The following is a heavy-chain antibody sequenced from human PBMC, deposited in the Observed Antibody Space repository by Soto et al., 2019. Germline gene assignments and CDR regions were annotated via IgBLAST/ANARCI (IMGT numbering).Heavy chain of an antibody. D-gene: IGHD2-15*01. J-gene: IGHJ4*02. Sequence: QVQLVQSGAEVKKPGSSVKVSCKASGGTFSSYTISWVRQAPGQGLEWMGRIIPILGIANYAQKFQGRVTITADKSTSTAYMELSSLRSEDTAVYYCAGECGGNSFDYWGQGTLVTVSS. CDR2: IIPILGIA. CDR3: AGECGGNSFDY. CDR1: GGTFSSYT. V-gene: IGHV1-69*08.